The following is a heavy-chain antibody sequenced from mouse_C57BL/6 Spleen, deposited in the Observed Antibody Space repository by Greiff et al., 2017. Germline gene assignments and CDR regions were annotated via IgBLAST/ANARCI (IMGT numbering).Heavy chain of an antibody. J-gene: IGHJ3*01. V-gene: IGHV1-54*01. D-gene: IGHD1-1*01. CDR3: ARRGYYGSSEAWFAY. CDR1: GYAFTNYL. Sequence: QVQLQQSGAELVRPGTSVKVSCKASGYAFTNYLIEWVKQRPGQGLEWIGVINPGSGGTNYNVKFKGKATLTADKSSSTAYMQLSSLTSEDSAVYFCARRGYYGSSEAWFAYWGQGTLVTVSA. CDR2: INPGSGGT.